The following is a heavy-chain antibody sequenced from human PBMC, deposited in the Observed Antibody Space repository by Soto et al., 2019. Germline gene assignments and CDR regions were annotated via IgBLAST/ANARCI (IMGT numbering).Heavy chain of an antibody. CDR1: GGSISGYY. V-gene: IGHV4-59*01. J-gene: IGHJ4*02. Sequence: TLSLTCTVSGGSISGYYGGWIRQPPGKGLEWIAYISYTGSTSYNPSLKSRVTISVDTSKNQFSLKLNSVTAADTAVYYCARARGYEAFDYWGQGTLVTVSS. CDR3: ARARGYEAFDY. D-gene: IGHD5-12*01. CDR2: ISYTGST.